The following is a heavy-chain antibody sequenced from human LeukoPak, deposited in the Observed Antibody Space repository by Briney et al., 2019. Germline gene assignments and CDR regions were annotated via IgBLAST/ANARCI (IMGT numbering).Heavy chain of an antibody. D-gene: IGHD1-26*01. Sequence: ASVKVSCKVSGYTLTELSMHWVRQAPGKGLEWMGDFDPEDGETIYAQKFQGRVTMTEDTSTDTAYMELSSLRSEDTAVYYCATYGPLNSGSYQGYFDYWGQGTLVTVSS. J-gene: IGHJ4*02. V-gene: IGHV1-24*01. CDR2: FDPEDGET. CDR3: ATYGPLNSGSYQGYFDY. CDR1: GYTLTELS.